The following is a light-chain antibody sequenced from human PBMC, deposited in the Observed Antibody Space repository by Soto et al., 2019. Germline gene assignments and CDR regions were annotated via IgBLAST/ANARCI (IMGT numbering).Light chain of an antibody. Sequence: SVMTQSPDSLAVSLGERATINCKSSQSVFYSSNNKNYLAWYQQQPGQPPKLXIYWASTRESGVPDRCSGSGSGTDFTLTISSLQAEDVAVYYCQQYYSTPRTFGQGTKVDIK. CDR3: QQYYSTPRT. CDR2: WAS. CDR1: QSVFYSSNNKNY. J-gene: IGKJ1*01. V-gene: IGKV4-1*01.